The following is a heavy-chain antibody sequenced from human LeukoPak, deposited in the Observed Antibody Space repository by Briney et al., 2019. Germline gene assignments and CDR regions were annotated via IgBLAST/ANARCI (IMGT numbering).Heavy chain of an antibody. J-gene: IGHJ4*02. CDR3: ARDSNMILLDY. CDR2: IIPIFGTP. Sequence: SVKVSCKASGDTFNNNAINWVRQAPGQGLEWMGSIIPIFGTPNYAQKFEGRLTITADRSTTTAYMELSSLRAEDTAVYYCARDSNMILLDYWGQGTLITVSS. V-gene: IGHV1-69*06. CDR1: GDTFNNNA. D-gene: IGHD3-22*01.